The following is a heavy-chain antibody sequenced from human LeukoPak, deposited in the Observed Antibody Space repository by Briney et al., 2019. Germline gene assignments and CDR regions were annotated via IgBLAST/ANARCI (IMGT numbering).Heavy chain of an antibody. CDR3: ARVMVRGLPRGTFNY. D-gene: IGHD3-10*01. V-gene: IGHV3-21*01. CDR1: GFTFSDYS. Sequence: GGTLRLSCAASGFTFSDYSMNWVRQAPGKGLEWVSSISSRSSYIDYADSVKGRLTISRDNAKNSLYLQMNSLRAEDTAVYYCARVMVRGLPRGTFNYWGQGTLVTVSS. J-gene: IGHJ4*02. CDR2: ISSRSSYI.